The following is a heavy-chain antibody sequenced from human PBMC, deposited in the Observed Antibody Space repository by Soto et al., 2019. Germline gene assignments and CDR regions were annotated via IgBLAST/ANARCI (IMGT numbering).Heavy chain of an antibody. CDR3: ARQNGSFRSWFDS. CDR2: IYYSGSA. Sequence: SETLSLTCTVSGGSISSSDYYWGWIRQPPGKGLEWIGNIYYSGSASYNPSLKSRVTISVDTSKNQFSLKLSSVTAADTAMYYCARQNGSFRSWFDSWGQGTLVTVSS. V-gene: IGHV4-39*01. J-gene: IGHJ5*01. CDR1: GGSISSSDYY. D-gene: IGHD3-10*01.